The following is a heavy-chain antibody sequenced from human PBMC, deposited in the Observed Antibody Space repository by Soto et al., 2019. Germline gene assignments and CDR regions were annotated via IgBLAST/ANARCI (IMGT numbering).Heavy chain of an antibody. Sequence: APVKVSCKAFGYTFTSYHMHWVLQAPGQGLEWMGIINPSGGSTSYAQKFQGRVTMTRDTSTSTVYMELSSLRSEDTAVYYCARAPLKPYCSGGSCYENRDWFDPWGQGTLVTVSS. CDR3: ARAPLKPYCSGGSCYENRDWFDP. D-gene: IGHD2-15*01. CDR1: GYTFTSYH. V-gene: IGHV1-46*01. J-gene: IGHJ5*02. CDR2: INPSGGST.